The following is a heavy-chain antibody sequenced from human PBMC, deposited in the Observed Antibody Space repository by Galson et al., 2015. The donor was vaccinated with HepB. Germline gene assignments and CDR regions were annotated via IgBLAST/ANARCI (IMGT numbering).Heavy chain of an antibody. CDR3: AIGLRFLEWLPKPARDAFDI. V-gene: IGHV1-18*01. CDR2: ISAYNGNT. CDR1: GYTFTSYG. D-gene: IGHD3-3*01. Sequence: SVKVSCKASGYTFTSYGISWVRQAPGQGLEWMGWISAYNGNTNYARKLQGRVTMTTDTSTSTAYMELRSLRSDDTAVYYCAIGLRFLEWLPKPARDAFDIWGQGTMVTVSS. J-gene: IGHJ3*02.